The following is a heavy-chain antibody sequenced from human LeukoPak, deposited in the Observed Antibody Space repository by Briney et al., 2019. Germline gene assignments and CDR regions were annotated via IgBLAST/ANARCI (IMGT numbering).Heavy chain of an antibody. CDR3: AKARAIVRGINPLRYYFDY. Sequence: GGSLRLSCAASGFTFGDYSMNWVRQAPGKGLEWVSYISSSGSTIYYADSVKGRFTISRDNAKNSLYLQMNSLRAEDTAVYYCAKARAIVRGINPLRYYFDYWGQGTLVTVSS. CDR1: GFTFGDYS. D-gene: IGHD3-10*01. J-gene: IGHJ4*02. CDR2: ISSSGSTI. V-gene: IGHV3-48*01.